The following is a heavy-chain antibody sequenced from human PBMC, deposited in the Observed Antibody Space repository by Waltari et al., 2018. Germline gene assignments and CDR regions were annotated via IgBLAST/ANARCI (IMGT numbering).Heavy chain of an antibody. CDR1: GYSFTSYA. D-gene: IGHD6-6*01. V-gene: IGHV1-3*01. Sequence: QVQLVQSGAEVKKPGASVKVSCKASGYSFTSYAMQWVRQAPGQRLEWMGWINAGNGNTKYSQKFQGRVTITRDTSATTAYMDVSSLRSEDTAVYYCAREYSSSSGRAFDFWGQGTMVTVSS. CDR2: INAGNGNT. CDR3: AREYSSSSGRAFDF. J-gene: IGHJ3*01.